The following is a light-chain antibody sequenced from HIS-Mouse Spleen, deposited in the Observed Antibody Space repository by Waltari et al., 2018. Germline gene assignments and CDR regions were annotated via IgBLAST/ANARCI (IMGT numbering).Light chain of an antibody. CDR3: YSTDSSGNHWV. J-gene: IGLJ3*02. CDR1: ALPKKY. Sequence: SYELTQPPSVSVSPGQTARITCPADALPKKYAYRYQQKSGQAPVLVIYEDSKRPSGIPERFSGSSSGTMATLTISGAQVEDEADYYCYSTDSSGNHWVFGGGTKLTVL. CDR2: EDS. V-gene: IGLV3-10*01.